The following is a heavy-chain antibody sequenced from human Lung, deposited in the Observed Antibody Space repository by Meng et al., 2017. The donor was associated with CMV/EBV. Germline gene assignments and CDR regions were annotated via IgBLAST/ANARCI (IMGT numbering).Heavy chain of an antibody. J-gene: IGHJ3*01. D-gene: IGHD1-1*01. CDR2: TFYRARWFN. V-gene: IGHV6-1*01. Sequence: SQXXSLTXAISGDSVSSTGAAWNWIRQSPSRGLEWLGRTFYRARWFNEYAVSVANRITINPDTSKNQFSLQLNSLTPEHTAVYFCESEEECHWTEPHDAFDSWXPGKXV. CDR3: ESEEECHWTEPHDAFDS. CDR1: GDSVSSTGAA.